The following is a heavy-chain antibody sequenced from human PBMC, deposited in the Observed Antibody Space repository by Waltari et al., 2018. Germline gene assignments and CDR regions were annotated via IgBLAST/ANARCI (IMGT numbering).Heavy chain of an antibody. Sequence: EVQLVESGGGLVQPGGSLKLSCAASGFTFSGSTMHWVRQASGKGLEWVGRIRNKANSYATGYAESVKGRFTISRDDSKNTAYLEMNSLKTEDTAVYYCSTMGETSGYWGQGTLVTVSS. V-gene: IGHV3-73*02. J-gene: IGHJ4*02. CDR2: IRNKANSYAT. D-gene: IGHD3-16*01. CDR1: GFTFSGST. CDR3: STMGETSGY.